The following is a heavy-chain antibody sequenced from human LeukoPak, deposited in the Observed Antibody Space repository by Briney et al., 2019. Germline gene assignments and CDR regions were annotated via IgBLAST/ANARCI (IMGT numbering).Heavy chain of an antibody. CDR3: ARPIYYDHAEAFDI. CDR1: GGSISSSSYY. D-gene: IGHD3-22*01. J-gene: IGHJ3*02. V-gene: IGHV4-39*07. Sequence: SETLSLTCTVSGGSISSSSYYWGWIRQPPGKGLEWIGSIYYSGSTYYNPSLKSRVTISVDTSKNQFSLKLSSVTAADTAVYYCARPIYYDHAEAFDIWGQGTMVTVSS. CDR2: IYYSGST.